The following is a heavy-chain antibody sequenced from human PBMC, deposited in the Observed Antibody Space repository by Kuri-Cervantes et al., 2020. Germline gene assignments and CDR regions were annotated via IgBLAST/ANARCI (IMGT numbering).Heavy chain of an antibody. J-gene: IGHJ4*02. D-gene: IGHD3-10*01. Sequence: ASVKVSCKASGYTFTGYYMHWVRQAPEQGLEWMGWINPNSGGTNYAQKFQGRVTMTRDTSISTAYMELSRLSSVTAADTAVYYCARGRGVRGGRSDYWGQGTLVTVSS. CDR2: INPNSGGT. V-gene: IGHV1-2*02. CDR1: GYTFTGYY. CDR3: ARGRGVRGGRSDY.